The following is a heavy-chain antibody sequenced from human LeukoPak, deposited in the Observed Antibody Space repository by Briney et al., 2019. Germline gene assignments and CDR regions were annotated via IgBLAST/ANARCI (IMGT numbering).Heavy chain of an antibody. V-gene: IGHV1-69*01. CDR2: IISIFGTA. CDR1: GGTFSSYA. Sequence: GSSVKVSCKASGGTFSSYAISWVRQAPGQGLEWMGGIISIFGTANHAQKFQGRVTITADESTSTAYMELSSLRSEDTAVYYCASLSCGGDCYSAEYFQHWGQGTLVTVSS. CDR3: ASLSCGGDCYSAEYFQH. J-gene: IGHJ1*01. D-gene: IGHD2-21*02.